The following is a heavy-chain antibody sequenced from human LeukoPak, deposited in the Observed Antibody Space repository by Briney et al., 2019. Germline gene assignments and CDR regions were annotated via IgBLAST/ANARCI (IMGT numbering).Heavy chain of an antibody. J-gene: IGHJ3*02. CDR2: IYYSGST. CDR1: GGSISSSSYY. V-gene: IGHV4-39*07. CDR3: ASGLGLDAFDI. Sequence: SETLSLTCTVSGGSISSSSYYWGWIRQPPGKGLEWIGSIYYSGSTYYKPSLKSRPTISVGTSKNQFSLKLSSVTAADTAVYYCASGLGLDAFDIWGQGTMVTVSS. D-gene: IGHD3-16*01.